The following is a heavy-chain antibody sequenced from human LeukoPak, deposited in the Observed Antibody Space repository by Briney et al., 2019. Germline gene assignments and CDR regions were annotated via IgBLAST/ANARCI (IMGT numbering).Heavy chain of an antibody. V-gene: IGHV4-39*01. D-gene: IGHD1-26*01. CDR2: FSPSGST. CDR1: GGSISSSVYY. Sequence: PSETLSLTCIVSGGSISSSVYYWVWIRQPPGEGLEWIGTFSPSGSTHHNPSLKSRVTISVDTSKSQFSLKLSSVTVADTAAYYCAQKLIGTTLDYWGQGALVTVSS. J-gene: IGHJ4*02. CDR3: AQKLIGTTLDY.